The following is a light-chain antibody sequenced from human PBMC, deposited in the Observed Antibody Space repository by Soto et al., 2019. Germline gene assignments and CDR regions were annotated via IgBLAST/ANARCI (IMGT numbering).Light chain of an antibody. CDR3: AAWDDSLSGV. J-gene: IGLJ2*01. CDR1: SPNIGNNY. CDR2: ANN. V-gene: IGLV1-47*02. Sequence: VLTQPPSASGTPGQRVTISCSGSSPNIGNNYVYWYQQFPGTAPKLLIYANNRRPSGVPERFSGSKSGTSASLAISGLRSEDEADYYCAAWDDSLSGVFGGGTKVTVL.